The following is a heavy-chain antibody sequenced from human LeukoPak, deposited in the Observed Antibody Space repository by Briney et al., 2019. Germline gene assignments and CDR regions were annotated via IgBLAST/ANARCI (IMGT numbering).Heavy chain of an antibody. V-gene: IGHV3-21*04. CDR3: ARDKGGYCSGGSCYRYDHFDY. CDR1: GFTFSSSG. CDR2: ISTSSSYI. D-gene: IGHD2-15*01. Sequence: GGSLRLSCTASGFTFSSSGMNWVRQAPGKGLEWVSSISTSSSYIYYADSMKGRFTISRDNAKNSLSLQMNSLRAEDTALYYCARDKGGYCSGGSCYRYDHFDYWGQGTLVTVSS. J-gene: IGHJ4*02.